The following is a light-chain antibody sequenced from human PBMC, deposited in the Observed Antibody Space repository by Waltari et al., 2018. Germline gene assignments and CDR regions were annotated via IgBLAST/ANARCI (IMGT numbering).Light chain of an antibody. CDR1: QTISNN. CDR2: GAS. CDR3: QHYHQWPPYT. V-gene: IGKV3-15*01. Sequence: EIVLTQSPSTLSVSPGERAITSCRASQTISNNLAWYQQRPGQPPRLLIYGASARAAAIPVRFSGSGSGTEFTLTISGLQSEDFAVYYCQHYHQWPPYTFGQGTKVE. J-gene: IGKJ2*01.